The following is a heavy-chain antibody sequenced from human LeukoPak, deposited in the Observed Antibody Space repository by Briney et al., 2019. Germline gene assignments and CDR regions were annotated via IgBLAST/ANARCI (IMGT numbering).Heavy chain of an antibody. CDR3: ARVGSTTNYAPEY. CDR1: GFTCSNFE. J-gene: IGHJ4*02. D-gene: IGHD2/OR15-2a*01. Sequence: GGSLRLSCAVSGFTCSNFEMNWVRQAPGKGLEWVSYIDISGGTIYYADSVKGRFTISRDNAKNSLYLQMNSLRAEDTAVYYCARVGSTTNYAPEYWGQGTLVTVSS. CDR2: IDISGGTI. V-gene: IGHV3-48*03.